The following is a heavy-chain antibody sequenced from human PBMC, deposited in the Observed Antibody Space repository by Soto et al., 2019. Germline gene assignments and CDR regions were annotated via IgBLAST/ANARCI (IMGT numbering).Heavy chain of an antibody. CDR1: GFTFSTYG. D-gene: IGHD3-22*01. CDR3: ARPQTYYYDTSGYPLDY. CDR2: IWYDGSKK. J-gene: IGHJ4*02. Sequence: QVQLVESGGGVVQPGRSLRLSCAASGFTFSTYGMHWVRQAPAKGLEWVAVIWYDGSKKYYGDSVRGRFTISRDNSXNXXYLQMNSRRAEDTAVYYCARPQTYYYDTSGYPLDYWGQGTLVTVSS. V-gene: IGHV3-33*01.